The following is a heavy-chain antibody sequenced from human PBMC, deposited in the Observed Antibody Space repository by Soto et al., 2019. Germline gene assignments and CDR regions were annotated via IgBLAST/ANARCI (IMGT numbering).Heavy chain of an antibody. D-gene: IGHD4-17*01. CDR3: ARTTASGYMDV. J-gene: IGHJ6*03. CDR1: GGSISSSSYY. V-gene: IGHV4-61*05. Sequence: PSETLSLTCTVSGGSISSSSYYWSWIRQPPGKGLEWIGYISFSGITNYNPSLNSRVTISMETSKNQFSLKLSSVTAADTAIYYCARTTASGYMDVWGKGTTVTVSS. CDR2: ISFSGIT.